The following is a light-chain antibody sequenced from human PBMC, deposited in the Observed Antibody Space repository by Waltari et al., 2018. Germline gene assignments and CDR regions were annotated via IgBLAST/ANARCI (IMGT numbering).Light chain of an antibody. CDR2: GAS. V-gene: IGKV3-15*01. CDR1: QSVSSN. Sequence: ETVMTQSQATLSVSPGERATLSCRASQSVSSNLAWYQQKPGQAPRLLIYGASTRATGIPARFSGSGSGTEFTLTISSLQSEDFAVYYCQQYNNWPRTFGQGTKVEIK. CDR3: QQYNNWPRT. J-gene: IGKJ1*01.